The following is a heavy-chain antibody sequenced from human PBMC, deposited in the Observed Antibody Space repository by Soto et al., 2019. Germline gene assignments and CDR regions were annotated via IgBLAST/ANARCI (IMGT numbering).Heavy chain of an antibody. CDR2: FDPEDGET. CDR3: ATEYYGSGTMRWFDP. CDR1: GYTLTELS. V-gene: IGHV1-24*01. Sequence: ASVKVSCKVSGYTLTELSMHWVRQAPGKGLEWMGGFDPEDGETIYAQKFQGRVTMTAETSTDTAYMELSSLRSEDTAVYYCATEYYGSGTMRWFDPWGQGTLVTVSS. J-gene: IGHJ5*02. D-gene: IGHD3-10*01.